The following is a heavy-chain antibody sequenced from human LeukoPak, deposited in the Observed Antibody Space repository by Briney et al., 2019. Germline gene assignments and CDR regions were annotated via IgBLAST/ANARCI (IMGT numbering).Heavy chain of an antibody. CDR3: ARDSQELLGAFDI. D-gene: IGHD1-26*01. CDR1: GFTFSSYS. V-gene: IGHV3-21*01. CDR2: IISSSIYI. Sequence: GGSLRLSCAASGFTFSSYSMNWVRQAPGKGLEWVSSIISSSIYISYAASVKARFTISTDNAKNSLYLQMNSLRAEHTAVYYCARDSQELLGAFDIWGQGTMVTVSS. J-gene: IGHJ3*02.